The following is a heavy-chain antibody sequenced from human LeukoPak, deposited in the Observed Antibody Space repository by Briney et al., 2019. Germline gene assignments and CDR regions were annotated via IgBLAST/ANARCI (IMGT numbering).Heavy chain of an antibody. V-gene: IGHV4-30-4*08. Sequence: PSETLSLTCTVSGGSISSGDYYWSWIRQPPGKGLEWIGYIYYSGSTYYNPSLKSRVSISVDTSKNQFSLNLSSVTAADTAVYYCAREVRPTVTSHFDYWGQGTLVTVSS. J-gene: IGHJ4*02. CDR3: AREVRPTVTSHFDY. CDR1: GGSISSGDYY. CDR2: IYYSGST. D-gene: IGHD4-17*01.